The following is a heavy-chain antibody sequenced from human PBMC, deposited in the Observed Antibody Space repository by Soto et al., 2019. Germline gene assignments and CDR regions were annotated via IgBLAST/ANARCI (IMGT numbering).Heavy chain of an antibody. V-gene: IGHV1-18*01. CDR1: GYTFTSYG. CDR3: ASGTEGDLNYAFDI. CDR2: ISAYNGNT. J-gene: IGHJ3*02. Sequence: QVQLVQSGAEVKKPGASVKVSCKASGYTFTSYGISWVRQAPGQGLEWMGWISAYNGNTNYAQQLQGRDTMTTHTSTSTAYMELRSLRSDDTAVYYCASGTEGDLNYAFDIWGQGTMVTVSS. D-gene: IGHD2-21*02.